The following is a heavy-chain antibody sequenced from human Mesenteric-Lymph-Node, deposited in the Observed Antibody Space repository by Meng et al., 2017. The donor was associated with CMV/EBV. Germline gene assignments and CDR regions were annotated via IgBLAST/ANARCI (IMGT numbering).Heavy chain of an antibody. CDR3: AKDRAGSSFYGMDV. V-gene: IGHV4-34*01. D-gene: IGHD6-13*01. J-gene: IGHJ6*02. CDR1: GGSFSGYY. Sequence: SETLSLTCAVYGGSFSGYYWSWIRQPPGKGLEWIGEINHSGSTNYNPSLKSRVTISVDTSKNQFSLKLSSVTAADTAVYYCAKDRAGSSFYGMDVWGQGTTVTVSS. CDR2: INHSGST.